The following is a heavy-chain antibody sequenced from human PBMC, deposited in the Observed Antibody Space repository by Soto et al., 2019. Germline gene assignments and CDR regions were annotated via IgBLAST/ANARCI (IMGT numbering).Heavy chain of an antibody. CDR1: GGTFSSYA. J-gene: IGHJ6*02. V-gene: IGHV1-69*01. D-gene: IGHD2-15*01. CDR3: ARESCSGGSCYGYYYGMDV. CDR2: IIPIFGTA. Sequence: QVQLVQSGAEVKKPGSSVKVSCKASGGTFSSYAISWVRQAPGQGLEWMGGIIPIFGTANYAQKFQGRVMITADESTSTAYMELSSLRSEDTAVYYCARESCSGGSCYGYYYGMDVWGQGTTVTVSS.